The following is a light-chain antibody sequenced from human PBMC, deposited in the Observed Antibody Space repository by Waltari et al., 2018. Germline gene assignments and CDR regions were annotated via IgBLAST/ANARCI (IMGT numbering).Light chain of an antibody. J-gene: IGLJ3*02. CDR1: SGSIASNY. V-gene: IGLV6-57*04. CDR2: GDY. Sequence: NFMLTQPLSVSESPGKTVTISCTRSSGSIASNYVQWFQQRPGSAPSTVILGDYQRPSGVPDRFSGSFDTSSNSASLTISGLKTDDEADYCCQSYDRTEQRVFGGGTKLTVL. CDR3: QSYDRTEQRV.